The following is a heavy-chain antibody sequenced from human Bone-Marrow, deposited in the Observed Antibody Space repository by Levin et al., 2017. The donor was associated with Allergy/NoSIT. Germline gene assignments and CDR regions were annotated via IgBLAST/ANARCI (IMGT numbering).Heavy chain of an antibody. D-gene: IGHD2-15*01. CDR3: ARDNSEWLRLETLVVAATPYNWFDP. V-gene: IGHV3-7*01. CDR2: IKQDGSEK. CDR1: GFTFSSYW. J-gene: IGHJ5*02. Sequence: PGGSLRLSCAASGFTFSSYWMSWVRQAPGKGLEWVANIKQDGSEKYYVDSVKGRFTISRDNAKNSLYLQMNSLRAEDTAVYYCARDNSEWLRLETLVVAATPYNWFDPWGQGTLVTVSS.